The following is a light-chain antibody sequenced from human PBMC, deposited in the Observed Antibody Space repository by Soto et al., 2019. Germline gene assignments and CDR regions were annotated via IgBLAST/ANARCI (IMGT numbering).Light chain of an antibody. CDR1: QSVSSSY. J-gene: IGKJ4*01. CDR2: GAS. Sequence: ENVLTQSPGTLSLSPGERATLSCRACQSVSSSYLAWYQQKPGQAPRLLIYGASSRATGIPDRFSGSGSGTDFTLTISRLEPEDFAVYYCHQYGSSPLTFGRGTKVDIK. CDR3: HQYGSSPLT. V-gene: IGKV3-20*01.